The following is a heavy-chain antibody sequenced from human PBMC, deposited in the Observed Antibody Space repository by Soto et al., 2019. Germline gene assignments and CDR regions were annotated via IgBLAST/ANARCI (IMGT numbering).Heavy chain of an antibody. D-gene: IGHD3-3*01. CDR1: GFTFISYA. V-gene: IGHV3-23*01. CDR2: IRGGGDGT. J-gene: IGHJ6*02. Sequence: EVQLLESGGGLVQPGGSLRLYCAASGFTFISYAMNWVRQAPGKGLEWVSTIRGGGDGTYYADPVKGQFTISRDNSKNTLFLQMNSLRDEDMAVYFCAKGDDFWSGYYYYYYGMDVWGQGTPVTVSS. CDR3: AKGDDFWSGYYYYYYGMDV.